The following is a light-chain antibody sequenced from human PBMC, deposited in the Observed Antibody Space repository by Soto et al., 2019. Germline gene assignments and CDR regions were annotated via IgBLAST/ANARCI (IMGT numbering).Light chain of an antibody. CDR3: QQGNGFPYS. J-gene: IGKJ2*03. CDR1: QDLSGY. Sequence: DIQMTQSPSSVSASVGDRVTITCRASQDLSGYLAWYQQRPGKAPKLLIYAVSSFQTGVPSRFSGCGSGTDFTLTITSLQPEDFATYYCQQGNGFPYSFGQGTTLEI. CDR2: AVS. V-gene: IGKV1-12*01.